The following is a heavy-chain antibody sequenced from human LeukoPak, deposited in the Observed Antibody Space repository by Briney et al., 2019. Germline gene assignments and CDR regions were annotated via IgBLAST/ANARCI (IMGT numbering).Heavy chain of an antibody. CDR3: ARGDISSYYYYYYMDV. V-gene: IGHV3-74*01. CDR1: GLTNSSDL. CDR2: INSDGSST. J-gene: IGHJ6*03. Sequence: PGGSLTLFCETSGLTNSSDLVHWRRLAKGKGLVWVSRINSDGSSTSYADSVKGRFTISRDNAKNTLYLQMNSLRAEDTAVYYCARGDISSYYYYYYMDVWGKGTTVTVSS. D-gene: IGHD3-3*02.